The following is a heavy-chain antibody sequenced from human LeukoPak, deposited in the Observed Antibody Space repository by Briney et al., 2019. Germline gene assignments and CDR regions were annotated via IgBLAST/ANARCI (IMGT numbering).Heavy chain of an antibody. D-gene: IGHD3-3*01. CDR2: IYYSGST. V-gene: IGHV4-30-4*08. CDR1: GGSISSGDYY. CDR3: ASMSGYYTRDYFDY. J-gene: IGHJ4*02. Sequence: SETLSLTCTVSGGSISSGDYYWSWIRQPPGKGLEWIGYIYYSGSTYYNPSLKSRVTISVDTSKNQFSLKLSSVTAADTAVYYCASMSGYYTRDYFDYWGQGTLVTVSS.